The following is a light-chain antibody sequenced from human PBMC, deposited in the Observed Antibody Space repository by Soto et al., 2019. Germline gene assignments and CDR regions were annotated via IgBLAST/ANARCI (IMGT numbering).Light chain of an antibody. V-gene: IGLV2-14*01. CDR1: SSDVGGYNY. CDR2: DVS. J-gene: IGLJ2*01. CDR3: SSYTSSSTYVV. Sequence: QSALTQPASVSGSPGQSITISCTGTSSDVGGYNYVSWYQQHPGKAPKLLIYDVSTRPSGVSNRFSGSKSGNTASLTISWLQAEDEADYYCSSYTSSSTYVVFGGGTKVTVL.